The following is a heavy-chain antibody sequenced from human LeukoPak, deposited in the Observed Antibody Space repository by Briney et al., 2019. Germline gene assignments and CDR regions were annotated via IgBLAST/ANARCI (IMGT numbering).Heavy chain of an antibody. CDR3: ARDLKRTVGATTASDY. J-gene: IGHJ4*02. CDR1: GYTFTSYG. CDR2: ISAHNGDT. V-gene: IGHV1-18*01. Sequence: ASVKVSCKASGYTFTSYGISGVRQAPGQGLEWMGWISAHNGDTNNAQKFQGRVSMTTDTSTSTGYMELRSLTSDDTAVYYCARDLKRTVGATTASDYWGQGTLVTVSS. D-gene: IGHD1-26*01.